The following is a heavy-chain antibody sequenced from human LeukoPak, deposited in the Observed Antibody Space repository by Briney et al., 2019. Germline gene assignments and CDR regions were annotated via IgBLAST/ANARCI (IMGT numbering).Heavy chain of an antibody. Sequence: PGGSLRLSCVASGFNSEDHAMHWVRQAPGKGLEWVSGIYWSSSGTGYADSVKGRFTVSRDSAKNSLYLQMNSLRPEDTALYYLVKNMKPGGGGVWGQGTTVTVSS. J-gene: IGHJ6*02. CDR3: VKNMKPGGGGV. D-gene: IGHD3-16*01. CDR2: IYWSSSGT. V-gene: IGHV3-9*02. CDR1: GFNSEDHA.